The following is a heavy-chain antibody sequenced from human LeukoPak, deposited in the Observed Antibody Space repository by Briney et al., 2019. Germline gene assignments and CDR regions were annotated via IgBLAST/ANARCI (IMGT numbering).Heavy chain of an antibody. CDR2: IHYTGNT. J-gene: IGHJ4*02. CDR3: ARVGSGYYWGCAGY. CDR1: GGSVSSGDYY. V-gene: IGHV4-30-4*01. Sequence: SQTLSLTCTVSGGSVSSGDYYWSWIRQSPGKGLEWIGCIHYTGNTYYNPSLKSRVTISLDMSKNQFSLKLSSVTAADTAVYYCARVGSGYYWGCAGYWGQGTLVTVSS. D-gene: IGHD3-22*01.